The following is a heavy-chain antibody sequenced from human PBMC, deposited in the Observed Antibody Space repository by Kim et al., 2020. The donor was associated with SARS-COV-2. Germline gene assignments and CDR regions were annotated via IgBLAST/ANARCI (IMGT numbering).Heavy chain of an antibody. V-gene: IGHV3-30*18. CDR1: GFTFSSYG. J-gene: IGHJ5*02. CDR3: AKDDRRRLLWFGENNWFDP. CDR2: ISYDGSNK. D-gene: IGHD3-10*01. Sequence: GGSLRLSCAASGFTFSSYGMHWVRQAPGKGLEWVAVISYDGSNKYYADSVKGRFTISRDNSKNTLYLQMNSLRAEDTAVYYCAKDDRRRLLWFGENNWFDPWGQGTLVTVSS.